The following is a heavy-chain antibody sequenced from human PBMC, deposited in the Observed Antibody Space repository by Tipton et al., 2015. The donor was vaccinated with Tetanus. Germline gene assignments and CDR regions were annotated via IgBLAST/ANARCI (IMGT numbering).Heavy chain of an antibody. V-gene: IGHV3-30-3*01. CDR1: GFTFSGYA. CDR2: ISYDGSNK. D-gene: IGHD2-21*02. CDR3: ARGMAEASNCGGDCYSDY. Sequence: LSLTCAASGFTFSGYAMHWVRQAPGKGLEWVAVISYDGSNKYYADSVKGRFTISRDNSKNTLYLQMISLRAEDTAVYSCARGMAEASNCGGDCYSDYWGQGTLVTVSS. J-gene: IGHJ4*02.